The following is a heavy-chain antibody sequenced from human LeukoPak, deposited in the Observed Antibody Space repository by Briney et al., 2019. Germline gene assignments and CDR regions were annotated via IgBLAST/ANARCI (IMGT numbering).Heavy chain of an antibody. Sequence: PGGSLRLSCAASGFTFSSYEMNWVRQAPGKGLEWVSYISSSGSTIYYADSVKGRFTISRDNAKNSLYLQMNSLRAEDTAVYYCARRHYDSSGYRLPFDYWGQGTLVTVSS. J-gene: IGHJ4*02. D-gene: IGHD3-22*01. V-gene: IGHV3-48*03. CDR1: GFTFSSYE. CDR3: ARRHYDSSGYRLPFDY. CDR2: ISSSGSTI.